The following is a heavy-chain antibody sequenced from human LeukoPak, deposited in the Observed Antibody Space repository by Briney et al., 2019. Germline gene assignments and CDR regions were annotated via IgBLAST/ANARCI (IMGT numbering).Heavy chain of an antibody. Sequence: SETLSLTCTVSGGSIRRADYYWGWIRQSPGKGLEWIGSIYHSGSTYYNPSLQSRVTKSVYPSKNQFSLNLSSVTPADTALYFCARGTSAVGDLYFDSWGQGTQVTVSS. J-gene: IGHJ4*02. CDR3: ARGTSAVGDLYFDS. V-gene: IGHV4-39*07. CDR2: IYHSGST. CDR1: GGSIRRADYY. D-gene: IGHD3-10*01.